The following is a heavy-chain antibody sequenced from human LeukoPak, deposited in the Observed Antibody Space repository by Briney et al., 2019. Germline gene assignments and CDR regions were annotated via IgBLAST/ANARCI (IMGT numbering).Heavy chain of an antibody. Sequence: ASVKVSCKASGYTFTSYDINWVRQAPGQGLEWMGWISAYNGNTNYAQKLQGRVTMTTDTSTSTAYMELRSLRSDDTAVYYCARDNGGIAVAGFDYWGQGTLVTVSS. J-gene: IGHJ4*02. V-gene: IGHV1-18*01. CDR3: ARDNGGIAVAGFDY. D-gene: IGHD6-19*01. CDR2: ISAYNGNT. CDR1: GYTFTSYD.